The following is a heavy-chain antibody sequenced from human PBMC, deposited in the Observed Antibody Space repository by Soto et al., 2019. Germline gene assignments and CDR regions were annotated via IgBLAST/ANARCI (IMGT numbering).Heavy chain of an antibody. J-gene: IGHJ4*01. CDR1: GYTFSNYA. CDR3: AKSRNISMLGDD. D-gene: IGHD2-21*01. CDR2: ISGSGGSA. V-gene: IGHV3-23*01. Sequence: RRSLRLSCAASGYTFSNYAMTWVRQGPGKGLEWVSAISGSGGSAYYADSVKGRFTISRDNSKDTLYLQMNSLRADDSGVYYCAKSRNISMLGDDWCHGPRFTVSS.